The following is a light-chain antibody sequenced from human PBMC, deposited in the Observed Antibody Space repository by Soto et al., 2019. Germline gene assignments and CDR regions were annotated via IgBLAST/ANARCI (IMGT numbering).Light chain of an antibody. CDR1: QSVRRSF. V-gene: IGKV3-20*01. CDR2: HAS. J-gene: IGKJ2*01. CDR3: HQYGTSPQT. Sequence: EIVLTQSPGTLSLSPGEVVTLSCRASQSVRRSFLAWYQQKHGQPPRLLIYHASSRATGIPDRFSGSGSGTHFTLTISSLEPEDLALYYCHQYGTSPQTFGQGTKLDI.